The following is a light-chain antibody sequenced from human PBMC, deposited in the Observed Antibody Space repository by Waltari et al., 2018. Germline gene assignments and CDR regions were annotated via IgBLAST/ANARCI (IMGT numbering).Light chain of an antibody. Sequence: DVVLTQSLLSLTVTLGPPASISCRSSQSLVYSDGNTYLSWFQHRPGQSPRRLIYKVSTRDSGVPDRFSGSGSGTDVTLTISRVEAEDVGVYYCMQGTYWPPVYTFGQGTRLEIK. CDR1: QSLVYSDGNTY. CDR3: MQGTYWPPVYT. V-gene: IGKV2-30*01. CDR2: KVS. J-gene: IGKJ2*01.